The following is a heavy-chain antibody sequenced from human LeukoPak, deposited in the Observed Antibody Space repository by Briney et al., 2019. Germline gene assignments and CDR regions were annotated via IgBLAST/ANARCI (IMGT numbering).Heavy chain of an antibody. V-gene: IGHV3-30*18. Sequence: GGSLRLSCAASGFSFNNYAMYWVRQAPGKGLEWVALISYDGGDKYYAESMKGRIAISRDNAENTLYLQMNNLRPDDTAFYFCVKEGVEYSYSYGDYWGQGTLVTVSS. J-gene: IGHJ4*02. D-gene: IGHD3-16*01. CDR1: GFSFNNYA. CDR3: VKEGVEYSYSYGDY. CDR2: ISYDGGDK.